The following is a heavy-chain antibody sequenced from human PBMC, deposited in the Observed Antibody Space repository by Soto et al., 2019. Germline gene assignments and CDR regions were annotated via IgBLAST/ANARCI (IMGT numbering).Heavy chain of an antibody. Sequence: PSETLSLTCAVYGGSFSGYYWSWIRQPPGKGLEWIGEINHSGSTNYNLSLKSRVTISVDTSKNQFSLKLSSVTAADTAVYYCARLSPYSGYDYDYWGQGTLVTVSS. V-gene: IGHV4-34*01. J-gene: IGHJ4*02. CDR2: INHSGST. CDR1: GGSFSGYY. CDR3: ARLSPYSGYDYDY. D-gene: IGHD5-12*01.